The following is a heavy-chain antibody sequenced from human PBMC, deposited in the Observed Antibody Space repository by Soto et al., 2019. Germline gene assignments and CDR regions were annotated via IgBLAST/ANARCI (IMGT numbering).Heavy chain of an antibody. V-gene: IGHV3-23*01. D-gene: IGHD2-15*01. CDR3: AKDSPVGVPLLRDLHD. CDR2: ISSNGANT. CDR1: GFTFDSPYSHA. J-gene: IGHJ1*01. Sequence: GGSLRLSCAASGFTFDSPYSHAMSWVRQSPGKGPEWVSTISSNGANTHYAESVQGRFTISKDASRNTVHLHMNSLRADDTAVYYCAKDSPVGVPLLRDLHDWGQGTLVTVSS.